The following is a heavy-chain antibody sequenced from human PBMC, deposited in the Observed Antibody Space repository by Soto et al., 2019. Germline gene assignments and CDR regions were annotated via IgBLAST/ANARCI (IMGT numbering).Heavy chain of an antibody. CDR2: IYYSGIT. CDR1: GGSVSSSSYY. V-gene: IGHV4-61*01. D-gene: IGHD3-10*01. Sequence: PSETLSITCTVSGGSVSSSSYYWSWIRQPPGKGLEWIGYIYYSGITNYNPSLKSRVTISVDTSKNQFSLKLSSVTAADTAVYYCARVPTLSRGSGSYYNSVPNGNWFDPWAREPWSPSPQ. J-gene: IGHJ5*02. CDR3: ARVPTLSRGSGSYYNSVPNGNWFDP.